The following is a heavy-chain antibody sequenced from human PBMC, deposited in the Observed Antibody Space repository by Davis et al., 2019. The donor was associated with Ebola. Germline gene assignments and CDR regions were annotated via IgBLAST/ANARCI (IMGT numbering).Heavy chain of an antibody. CDR3: AKVLYPGYQLLTVLGMDV. J-gene: IGHJ6*04. CDR1: GFTFSSYG. D-gene: IGHD2-2*01. V-gene: IGHV3-30*18. CDR2: ISYDGSNK. Sequence: GESLKISCAASGFTFSSYGMHWVRQAPGKGLEWVAVISYDGSNKYYADSVKGRFTISRDNSKNTLYLQMNSLRAEDTAVYYCAKVLYPGYQLLTVLGMDVWGKGTTVTVSS.